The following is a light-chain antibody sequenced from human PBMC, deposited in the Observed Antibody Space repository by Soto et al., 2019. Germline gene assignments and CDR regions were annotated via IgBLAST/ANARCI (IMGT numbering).Light chain of an antibody. Sequence: EIPLTHTPSTLSVSPWGRATLSCRANQTISGNLAWYQQKPGQAPRLLIYGASTRHTRFPARFSGSGSGTDFTLTISSLQSEDFAVYYCQQYDSCPWTFGQGTKVDI. CDR1: QTISGN. CDR2: GAS. J-gene: IGKJ1*01. V-gene: IGKV3-15*01. CDR3: QQYDSCPWT.